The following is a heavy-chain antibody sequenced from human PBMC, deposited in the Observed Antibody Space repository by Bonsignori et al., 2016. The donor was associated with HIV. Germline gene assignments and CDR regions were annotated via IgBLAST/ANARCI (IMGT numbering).Heavy chain of an antibody. CDR3: ARFRGEYPNWFDP. D-gene: IGHD3-10*01. CDR1: GGSFSGYY. V-gene: IGHV4-34*01. Sequence: SETLSLTCAVYGGSFSGYYWSWIRQPPGKGLEWIGEINHSGSTNYNPSLKSRVIISVDMSKNQFSLKLSSVTAADTAVYYCARFRGEYPNWFDPWGQGTLVTVSS. CDR2: INHSGST. J-gene: IGHJ5*02.